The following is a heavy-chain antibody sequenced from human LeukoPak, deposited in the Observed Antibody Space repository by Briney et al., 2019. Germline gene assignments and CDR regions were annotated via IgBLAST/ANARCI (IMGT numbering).Heavy chain of an antibody. CDR3: ARVRQWLVKRAHFDY. V-gene: IGHV4-34*01. CDR2: INHSGST. J-gene: IGHJ4*02. CDR1: GGSFGGYY. Sequence: SSETLSLTCAVYGGSFGGYYWSWIRQPPGKGLEWIGEINHSGSTNYNPSLKSRVTISVDTSKNQFSLKLSSVTAADTAVYYCARVRQWLVKRAHFDYWGQGTLVTVSS. D-gene: IGHD6-19*01.